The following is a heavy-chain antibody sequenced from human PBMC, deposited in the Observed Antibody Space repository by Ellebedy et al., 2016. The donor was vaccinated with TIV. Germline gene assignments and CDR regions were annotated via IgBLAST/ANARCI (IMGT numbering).Heavy chain of an antibody. D-gene: IGHD6-19*01. CDR2: IDYRGST. V-gene: IGHV4-61*08. CDR3: ARSCSPSCWECLEY. J-gene: IGHJ4*02. Sequence: SETLSLXXTVSGVSISSGVYYWSWIRQPPGKGLEWIGHIDYRGSTTYNPSLQSRVAMSLDSSKTQFSLELKSVTAADTAVYFCARSCSPSCWECLEYWGQGVLVTVSS. CDR1: GVSISSGVYY.